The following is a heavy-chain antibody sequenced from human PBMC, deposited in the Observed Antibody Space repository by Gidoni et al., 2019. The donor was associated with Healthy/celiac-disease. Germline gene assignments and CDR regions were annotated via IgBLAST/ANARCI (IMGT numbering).Heavy chain of an antibody. Sequence: EVKLVESGGGLVQPGGSLSHSCAASGFPFSSYWMRWVRHAPGKGRELVANIKQDGSEKYYVDSVKGRFTISRDNAKNSLYLQMNSLRAEDTAVYYCARDPAAGGYLDYWGQGTLVTVSS. V-gene: IGHV3-7*01. D-gene: IGHD2-15*01. CDR3: ARDPAAGGYLDY. CDR1: GFPFSSYW. CDR2: IKQDGSEK. J-gene: IGHJ4*02.